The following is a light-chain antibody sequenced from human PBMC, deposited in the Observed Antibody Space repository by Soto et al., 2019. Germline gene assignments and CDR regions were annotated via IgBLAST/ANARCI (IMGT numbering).Light chain of an antibody. CDR3: QQRNVWPPIT. J-gene: IGKJ5*01. CDR2: DAS. Sequence: EVVLTQSPATLSFSPGERATLSCRASQSVRTSLAWYQHKPGQAPRLVIYDASLRANGVPARFGGSGSGTDFTLTINSLEPEDFAVYYCQQRNVWPPITFGQGTRLEIK. CDR1: QSVRTS. V-gene: IGKV3-11*01.